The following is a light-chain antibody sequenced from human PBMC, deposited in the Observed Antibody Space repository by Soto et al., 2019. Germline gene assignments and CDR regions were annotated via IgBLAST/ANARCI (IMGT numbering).Light chain of an antibody. CDR1: SSDVGAYKY. CDR3: TSYVGSNIWV. V-gene: IGLV2-8*01. CDR2: EVS. J-gene: IGLJ3*02. Sequence: QSVLTQPPSASGSPGQSVTISCTGTSSDVGAYKYVSWYQQYPGKAPKLMIYEVSKRPSGVPDRFSGSKSGNTASLTVSGLQAEVEADYYCTSYVGSNIWVFGGGTKLTVL.